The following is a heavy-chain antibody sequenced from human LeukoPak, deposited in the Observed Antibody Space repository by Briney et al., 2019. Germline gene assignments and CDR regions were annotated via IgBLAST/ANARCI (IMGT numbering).Heavy chain of an antibody. CDR2: ISSSSSYI. CDR3: ARGLRWSPGYFDY. V-gene: IGHV3-21*01. D-gene: IGHD4-23*01. J-gene: IGHJ4*02. CDR1: GFTFSSYS. Sequence: GGSLRLSCAASGFTFSSYSMNWVRQAPGKGLEWVSSISSSSSYIYCADSVKGRFTISRDNAKNSLYLQMNSLRAEDTAVYYCARGLRWSPGYFDYWGQGTLVTVSS.